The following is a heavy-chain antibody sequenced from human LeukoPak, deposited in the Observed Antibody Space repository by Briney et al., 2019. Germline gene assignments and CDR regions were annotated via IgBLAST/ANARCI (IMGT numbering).Heavy chain of an antibody. CDR3: ARVIEDAFDI. V-gene: IGHV4-30-4*08. Sequence: SETLSLTCAVYGGSFSGYYWSWIRQPPGKGLEWIGYIYYSGSTYYNPSLKSRVTISVDTSKNQFSLKLSSVTAADTAVYYCARVIEDAFDIWGQGTMVTVSS. CDR2: IYYSGST. CDR1: GGSFSGYY. J-gene: IGHJ3*02. D-gene: IGHD1-26*01.